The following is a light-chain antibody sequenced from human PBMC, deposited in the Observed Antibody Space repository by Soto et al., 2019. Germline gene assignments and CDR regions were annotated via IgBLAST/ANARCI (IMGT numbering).Light chain of an antibody. V-gene: IGLV2-14*01. Sequence: QSALTQPASVYGSPGQSITISCTRTSSDVGGYNYVSWYQQHPGKAPKLMIYEVSNRPSGVSNRFSGSKSGNTASLTISGLLSEDEAFCDCSYDTSSTSRSAVFGGGTQLTFL. J-gene: IGLJ7*01. CDR2: EVS. CDR1: SSDVGGYNY. CDR3: SYDTSSTSRSAV.